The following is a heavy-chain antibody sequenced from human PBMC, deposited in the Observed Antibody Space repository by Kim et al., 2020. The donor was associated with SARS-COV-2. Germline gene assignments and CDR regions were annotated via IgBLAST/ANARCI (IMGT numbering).Heavy chain of an antibody. CDR3: ARLIPLWFGTEGGWFDP. Sequence: SETLSLTCTVSGGSISSYYWSWIRQPPGKGLEWIGYIYYSGSTNYNPSLKSRVTISVDTSKNQFSLKLSSVTAADTAVYYCARLIPLWFGTEGGWFDPWGQGTLVTVSS. CDR1: GGSISSYY. J-gene: IGHJ5*02. V-gene: IGHV4-59*08. D-gene: IGHD3-10*01. CDR2: IYYSGST.